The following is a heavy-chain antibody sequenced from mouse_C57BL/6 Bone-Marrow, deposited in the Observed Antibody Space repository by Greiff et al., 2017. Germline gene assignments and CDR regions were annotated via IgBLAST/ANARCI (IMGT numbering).Heavy chain of an antibody. V-gene: IGHV1-18*01. D-gene: IGHD2-4*01. J-gene: IGHJ3*01. CDR2: INPNNGGT. CDR1: GYTFTDYN. CDR3: ARRGLRRTAPWFAY. Sequence: VQLQQSGPELVKPGASVKIPCKASGYTFTDYNMDWVKQSHGKSLEWIGDINPNNGGTIYNQKFKGKATLTVDKSSSTAYMELRSLTSEDTAVYYCARRGLRRTAPWFAYWGQGTLVTVSA.